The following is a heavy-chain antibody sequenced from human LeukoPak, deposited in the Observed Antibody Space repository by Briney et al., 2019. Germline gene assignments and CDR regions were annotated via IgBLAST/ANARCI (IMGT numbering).Heavy chain of an antibody. V-gene: IGHV3-7*01. CDR3: ARELSSGYGMVV. Sequence: GGSLRLSCAASGFTFNTFAMTWIRQAPGKGLEWVANIKQDGSEKYYVDSVKGRFTISRDNAKNSLYLQMNSLRAEDTAVYYCARELSSGYGMVVWGQGTTVTVSS. J-gene: IGHJ6*02. D-gene: IGHD6-19*01. CDR2: IKQDGSEK. CDR1: GFTFNTFA.